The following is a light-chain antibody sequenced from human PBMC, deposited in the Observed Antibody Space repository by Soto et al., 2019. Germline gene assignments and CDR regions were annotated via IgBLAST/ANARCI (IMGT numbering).Light chain of an antibody. CDR1: QNIRTN. CDR3: KHYNTWPG. CDR2: GAS. Sequence: EIVMTQSPATLSVSPGERATLSCRASQNIRTNLAWYQQKPGQAPRLLMYGASTRATGIPARFSGSGSGTEFTLTINGLQSEDFAVYYCKHYNTWPGFGQGTKLEIK. V-gene: IGKV3-15*01. J-gene: IGKJ2*01.